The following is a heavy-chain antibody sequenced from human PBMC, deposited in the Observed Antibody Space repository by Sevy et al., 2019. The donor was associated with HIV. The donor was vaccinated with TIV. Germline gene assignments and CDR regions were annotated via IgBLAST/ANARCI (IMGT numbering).Heavy chain of an antibody. D-gene: IGHD6-19*01. CDR2: IFSSGST. V-gene: IGHV3-66*02. J-gene: IGHJ4*02. Sequence: GGSLRLSCAISGFTVNDKYIIWVRQAPGKGLEWVSVIFSSGSTYYAYSAKGRFTISRDNSKNTVDLQMNSVRAEDTAVYYCVSLFLSYSSGWSYFDYWGQGTLVTVSS. CDR1: GFTVNDKY. CDR3: VSLFLSYSSGWSYFDY.